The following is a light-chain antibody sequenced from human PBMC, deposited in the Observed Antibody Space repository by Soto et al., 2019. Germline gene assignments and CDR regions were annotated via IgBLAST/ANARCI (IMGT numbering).Light chain of an antibody. V-gene: IGKV3-20*01. CDR3: XQXXXXTT. Sequence: EIVLTQSPGTLSLSPGERATLSCRASQSVPHSYLAWYRQKPGQAPRLLIYGASSRATGIPVRFSGSGSGTDFTLTXXXXXXXDFAVYYCXQXXXXTTFG. J-gene: IGKJ1*01. CDR1: QSVPHSY. CDR2: GAS.